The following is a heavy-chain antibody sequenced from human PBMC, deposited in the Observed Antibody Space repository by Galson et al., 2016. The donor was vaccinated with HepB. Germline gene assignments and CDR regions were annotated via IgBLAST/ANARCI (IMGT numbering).Heavy chain of an antibody. Sequence: SETLSLTCAVSGASISNMNWWSWVRQSPGKGLEWIGEIYHSGGTNYNPSLKSRVTISVDKSKNQFSLNLSSVTAADTAVYYCAREVNTPSAGTEDAFDIWGPGTMVTVSS. J-gene: IGHJ3*02. CDR2: IYHSGGT. CDR1: GASISNMNW. V-gene: IGHV4-4*02. CDR3: AREVNTPSAGTEDAFDI. D-gene: IGHD6-13*01.